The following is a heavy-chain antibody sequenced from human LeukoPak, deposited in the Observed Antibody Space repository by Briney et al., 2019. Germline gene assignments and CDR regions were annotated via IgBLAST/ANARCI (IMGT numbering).Heavy chain of an antibody. CDR2: IWYDGSNK. CDR1: GFTFSSYG. Sequence: PGGSLRLSCAASGFTFSSYGMHWVRQAPGKGLEWVAVIWYDGSNKYCADSVKGRFTISRDNSKNTLYLQMNSLRAEDTAVYYCARDAAQWLAFDYWGQGTLVTVSS. CDR3: ARDAAQWLAFDY. D-gene: IGHD6-19*01. J-gene: IGHJ4*02. V-gene: IGHV3-33*01.